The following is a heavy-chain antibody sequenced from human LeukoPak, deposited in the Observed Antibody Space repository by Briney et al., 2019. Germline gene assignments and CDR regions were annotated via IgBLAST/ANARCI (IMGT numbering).Heavy chain of an antibody. CDR3: AKIRAPYYYYYGMDV. V-gene: IGHV3-30*18. CDR1: GFTFSSYG. J-gene: IGHJ6*02. D-gene: IGHD3-10*01. Sequence: AGGSLRLSCAASGFTFSSYGMHWVRQAPGKGLEWVAVISYDGSNKYYADSVKGRFTISRDNSKNTLYLQMNSLRAEDTAVYYCAKIRAPYYYYYGMDVWGQGTTVTVSS. CDR2: ISYDGSNK.